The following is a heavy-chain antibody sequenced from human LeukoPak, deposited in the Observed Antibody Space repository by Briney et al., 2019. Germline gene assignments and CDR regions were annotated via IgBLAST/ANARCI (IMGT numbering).Heavy chain of an antibody. CDR1: GGSISSSSYY. Sequence: PSETLSLTCTVSGGSISSSSYYWSWIRQPAGKGLEWIGRIYTSGSTNYNPSLKSRVTISVDTSKNQFSLKLSSVTAADTAVYYCARAGVGSSSSYYYYYMDVWGKGTTVTVSS. V-gene: IGHV4-61*02. CDR3: ARAGVGSSSSYYYYYMDV. D-gene: IGHD6-6*01. J-gene: IGHJ6*03. CDR2: IYTSGST.